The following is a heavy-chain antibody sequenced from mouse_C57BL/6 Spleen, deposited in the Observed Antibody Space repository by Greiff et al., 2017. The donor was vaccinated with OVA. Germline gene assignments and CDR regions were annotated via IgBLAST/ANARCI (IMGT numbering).Heavy chain of an antibody. J-gene: IGHJ1*03. CDR2: IYPGDGDT. CDR3: ARSYYSNYWYFDV. D-gene: IGHD2-5*01. CDR1: GYAFSSSW. Sequence: VQLQQSGPELVKTGASVKISCKASGYAFSSSWMNWVKQRPGKGLEWIGRIYPGDGDTNYNGKFKGKATLTADKSSSTAYMQLSSLTSEDSAVYFCARSYYSNYWYFDVWGTGTTVTVSS. V-gene: IGHV1-82*01.